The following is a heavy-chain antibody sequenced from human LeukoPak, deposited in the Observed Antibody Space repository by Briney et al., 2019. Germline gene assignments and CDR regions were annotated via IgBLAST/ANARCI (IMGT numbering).Heavy chain of an antibody. CDR1: GFTFISYA. CDR3: AKDRDIVVLTATTFDY. V-gene: IGHV3-23*01. CDR2: ISGSGGRT. D-gene: IGHD2-21*02. Sequence: GGALRLSCAASGFTFISYAMGWVRQAPGRGLEGVTTISGSGGRTYYADSVKGRFTISRDNSKNTLYLQMNSLRAEDTAVYYCAKDRDIVVLTATTFDYWGQGTLVTVSA. J-gene: IGHJ4*02.